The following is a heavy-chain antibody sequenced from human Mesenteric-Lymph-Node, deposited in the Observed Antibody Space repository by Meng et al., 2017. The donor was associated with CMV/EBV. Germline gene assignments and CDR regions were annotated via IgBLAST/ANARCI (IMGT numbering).Heavy chain of an antibody. J-gene: IGHJ4*02. V-gene: IGHV2-5*01. CDR3: AHSDSSGYYYVLDY. CDR1: GFSLNTSGVC. CDR2: IYWNDDK. D-gene: IGHD3-22*01. Sequence: GFSLNTSGVCVGWLRQPPGKALEWLALIYWNDDKRYSPSLKSRLTITKDTSKNQVVLTMTNMDPVDTATYYCAHSDSSGYYYVLDYWGQGTLVTVSS.